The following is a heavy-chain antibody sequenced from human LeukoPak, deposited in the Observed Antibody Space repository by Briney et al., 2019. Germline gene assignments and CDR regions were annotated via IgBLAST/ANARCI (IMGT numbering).Heavy chain of an antibody. CDR3: ARPPRWFGESKDTAMAHFDH. D-gene: IGHD5-18*01. CDR1: GYTFTGYY. Sequence: ASVKVSCKASGYTFTGYYMHWVRQAPGQGLEWMGWINPNSGGTNYAQKLQGRVTMTTDTSTSTAYVELRSLRSDDTAVYYCARPPRWFGESKDTAMAHFDHWGQGTLVTVSS. CDR2: INPNSGGT. V-gene: IGHV1-2*02. J-gene: IGHJ4*02.